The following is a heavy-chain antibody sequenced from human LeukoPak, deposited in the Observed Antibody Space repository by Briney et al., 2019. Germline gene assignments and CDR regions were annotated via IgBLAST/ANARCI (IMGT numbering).Heavy chain of an antibody. V-gene: IGHV3-7*01. J-gene: IGHJ4*02. Sequence: GGSLRLSCAASGFTFSSYWMSWVRQAPGKGLEWVAHIKQDGSEKYYVDSVKGGLTISRDKAKNSLYLQMNSLRAEHTAVYYCASMGGLTYYYDSSGYYYKYWGQGPLVTVSS. D-gene: IGHD3-22*01. CDR3: ASMGGLTYYYDSSGYYYKY. CDR1: GFTFSSYW. CDR2: IKQDGSEK.